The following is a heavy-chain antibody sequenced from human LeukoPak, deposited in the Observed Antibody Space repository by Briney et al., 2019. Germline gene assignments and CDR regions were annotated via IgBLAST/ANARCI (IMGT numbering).Heavy chain of an antibody. Sequence: GASVKVSCKASGYTFTSYYTHWVRQAPGQGLEWMGIINPSGGSTSYAQKFQGRVTMTRDMSTSTVYMELSSLRSEDTAVYYCARDRVTTTVTTGSFDYWGQGTLVTVSS. CDR2: INPSGGST. D-gene: IGHD4-11*01. CDR3: ARDRVTTTVTTGSFDY. J-gene: IGHJ4*02. CDR1: GYTFTSYY. V-gene: IGHV1-46*01.